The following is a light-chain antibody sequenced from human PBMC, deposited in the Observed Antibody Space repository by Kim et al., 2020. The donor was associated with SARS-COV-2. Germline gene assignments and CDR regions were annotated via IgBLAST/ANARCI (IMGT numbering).Light chain of an antibody. CDR3: QTWGTGIHWV. Sequence: VKLTCTLSSGHSSYDIAWHQQQPEKGPRYLMKLNSDGSHSKGDGIPDRFSGSSSGAERYLTISSLQSEDEADYYCQTWGTGIHWVFGGGTQLTVL. J-gene: IGLJ3*02. V-gene: IGLV4-69*01. CDR1: SGHSSYD. CDR2: LNSDGSH.